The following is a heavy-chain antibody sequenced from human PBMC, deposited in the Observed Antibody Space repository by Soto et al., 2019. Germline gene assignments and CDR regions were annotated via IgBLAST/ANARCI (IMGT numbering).Heavy chain of an antibody. CDR2: INPNSGGT. CDR3: AREAPPYYDRSGYSYPKH. J-gene: IGHJ1*01. V-gene: IGHV1-2*02. Sequence: ASVKVSCKASGYTFTGYYMHWVRQAPGQGLEWMGWINPNSGGTNYAQKFQGRVTMTRDTSISTAYMELSRLRSDDTAVYYCAREAPPYYDRSGYSYPKHWGQGTLVTVSS. CDR1: GYTFTGYY. D-gene: IGHD3-22*01.